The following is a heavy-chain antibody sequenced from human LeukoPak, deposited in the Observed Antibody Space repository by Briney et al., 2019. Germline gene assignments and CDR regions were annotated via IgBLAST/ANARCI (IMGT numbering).Heavy chain of an antibody. J-gene: IGHJ3*02. CDR3: ARERWRYSYGDDAFDI. CDR1: GFTFSSYA. D-gene: IGHD5-18*01. CDR2: ISYDGSNK. Sequence: GRSLRLSCAASGFTFSSYAMHWVRQAPGKGLEWVAVISYDGSNKYYADSVKGRFTISRDNSKNTLYLQMNSLRAEDTAVYYCARERWRYSYGDDAFDIWGQGTMVTVSS. V-gene: IGHV3-30-3*01.